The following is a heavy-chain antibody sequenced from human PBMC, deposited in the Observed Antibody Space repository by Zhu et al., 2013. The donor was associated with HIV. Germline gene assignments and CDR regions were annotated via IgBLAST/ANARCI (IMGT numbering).Heavy chain of an antibody. V-gene: IGHV3-48*03. Sequence: EVQLVESGGGLVQPGGSLRLSCAASGFMFGNFEMIWVRQAPGQGLEWISYISGTGSLILYADSVKGRFSISRDNAKNSLYLQMNSLRAEDTAVYYCARDCSGWCSNAFDIWGQGTMVTVSS. CDR3: ARDCSGWCSNAFDI. D-gene: IGHD6-19*01. J-gene: IGHJ3*02. CDR1: GFMFGNFE. CDR2: ISGTGSLI.